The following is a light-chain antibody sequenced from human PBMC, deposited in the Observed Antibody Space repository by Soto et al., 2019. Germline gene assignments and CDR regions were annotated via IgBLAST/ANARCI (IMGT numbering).Light chain of an antibody. Sequence: QPVLTQSPSASASVGASVRLTCTLSTEHSSYAIAWHQQQPQKGPRFLLKVNTNGTYNKGDGIPDRFSGFTSGPERFLTTSSLQSEDEADYYCQTWDTGVLVFGGGTQLTVL. CDR2: VNTNGTY. V-gene: IGLV4-69*01. CDR3: QTWDTGVLV. CDR1: TEHSSYA. J-gene: IGLJ7*01.